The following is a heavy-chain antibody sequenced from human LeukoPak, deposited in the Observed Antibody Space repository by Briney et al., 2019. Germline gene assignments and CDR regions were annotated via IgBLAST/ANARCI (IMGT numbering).Heavy chain of an antibody. CDR1: RFIFSSYA. Sequence: GRSLRLSCAASRFIFSSYAMHWVRQAPGKGLQWVAVISYDGSYKYYADSVKGRFTISRDNSKNTLYLQVNSLRPEDTAVYYCARAYSSSWYNGMDVWGKGTTVTVSS. V-gene: IGHV3-30*04. D-gene: IGHD6-13*01. CDR3: ARAYSSSWYNGMDV. CDR2: ISYDGSYK. J-gene: IGHJ6*04.